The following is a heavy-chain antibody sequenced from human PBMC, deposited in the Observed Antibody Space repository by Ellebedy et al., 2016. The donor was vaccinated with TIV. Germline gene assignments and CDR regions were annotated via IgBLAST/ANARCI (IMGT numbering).Heavy chain of an antibody. D-gene: IGHD3-10*01. V-gene: IGHV4-59*01. J-gene: IGHJ4*02. CDR3: ASGPNHYFFDY. CDR2: IYYSGST. CDR1: GGSISNYY. Sequence: SETLSLTCTVSGGSISNYYWSWIRQPPGRGLECIGYIYYSGSTNYNPSLKSRATISLDTPKKQLSLRLTSVTAADAAVYYCASGPNHYFFDYWGQGTLVTVSS.